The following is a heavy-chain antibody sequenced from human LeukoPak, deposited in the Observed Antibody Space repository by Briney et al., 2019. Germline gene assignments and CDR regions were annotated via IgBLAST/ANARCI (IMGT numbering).Heavy chain of an antibody. CDR2: ISSSGSTI. V-gene: IGHV3-48*03. CDR3: AKRRPPSSSWYDY. D-gene: IGHD6-13*01. Sequence: GGSLRLSCAASGFTFSSYEMNWVRQAPGKGLEWVSYISSSGSTIYYADSVKGRFTISRDNAKNSLYLQMNSLRAEDTAVYYCAKRRPPSSSWYDYWGQGTLVTVSS. CDR1: GFTFSSYE. J-gene: IGHJ4*02.